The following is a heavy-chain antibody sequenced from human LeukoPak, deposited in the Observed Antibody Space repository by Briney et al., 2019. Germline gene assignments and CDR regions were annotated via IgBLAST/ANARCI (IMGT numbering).Heavy chain of an antibody. CDR1: GGSISSYY. CDR3: ARGIPYCSGGSCYLDYYYYYMDV. D-gene: IGHD2-15*01. Sequence: PETLSLTCTVSGGSISSYYWSWIRQPPGKGLEWIGYIYYSGSTNYNPSLKSRVTISVDTSKNQFSLKLSSVTAADTAVYYCARGIPYCSGGSCYLDYYYYYMDVWGKGTTVTVSS. CDR2: IYYSGST. V-gene: IGHV4-59*01. J-gene: IGHJ6*03.